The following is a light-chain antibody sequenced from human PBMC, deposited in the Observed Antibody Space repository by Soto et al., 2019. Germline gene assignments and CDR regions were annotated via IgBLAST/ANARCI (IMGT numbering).Light chain of an antibody. V-gene: IGKV3-20*01. CDR1: QSVSNNF. J-gene: IGKJ3*01. CDR3: QLFGSSPRFT. CDR2: GAS. Sequence: EIVLTQSPGTLSLSPGQRATLACRASQSVSNNFLAWYQQKAGQAPRLLIYGASSRATGIPDRFSGSGSGTDFTLTISRLEPEDFAVYYCQLFGSSPRFTFGPGPKWIS.